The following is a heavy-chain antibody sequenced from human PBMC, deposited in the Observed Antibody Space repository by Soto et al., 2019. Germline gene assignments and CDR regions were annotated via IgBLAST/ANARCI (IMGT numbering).Heavy chain of an antibody. CDR2: IYTSETT. D-gene: IGHD4-17*01. CDR3: ARDEGLTTVPSFDF. J-gene: IGHJ4*02. Sequence: PSETLSLTCTVSGGSISSYYWSWIRQPAGKGLEWIGRIYTSETTNYNPSLKSRVTMSIDSSRNQFPLKLSSVTAADTAVYYCARDEGLTTVPSFDFWGQGTLVTVPS. CDR1: GGSISSYY. V-gene: IGHV4-4*07.